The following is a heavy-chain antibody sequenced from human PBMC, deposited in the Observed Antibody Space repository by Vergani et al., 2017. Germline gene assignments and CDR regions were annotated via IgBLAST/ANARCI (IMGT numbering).Heavy chain of an antibody. CDR2: IYYSGST. J-gene: IGHJ5*02. Sequence: QLQLQESGPGLVKPSETLSLTCTVSGGSISSSSYYWGWLRQPPGKGLEWIGSIYYSGSTYYNPSLKSRVTISVDTSKNQFSLKLSSVTAADTAVYYCARSARYYYGSGSYSHWFDPWGQGTLVTVSS. V-gene: IGHV4-39*01. D-gene: IGHD3-10*01. CDR1: GGSISSSSYY. CDR3: ARSARYYYGSGSYSHWFDP.